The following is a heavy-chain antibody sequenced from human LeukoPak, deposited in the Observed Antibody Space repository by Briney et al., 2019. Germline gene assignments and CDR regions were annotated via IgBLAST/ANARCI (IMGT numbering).Heavy chain of an antibody. CDR3: ARDLHYAFDI. Sequence: GGSLRLSCAASGFTFSSCWMHWVRQAPGKGLEWVSHIYSSDTTYADSVKGRFTISRDNAKNSLYLQMNSLRDEDTAVYYCARDLHYAFDIWGQGTMVTASS. J-gene: IGHJ3*02. V-gene: IGHV3-48*02. D-gene: IGHD3-10*01. CDR2: IYSSDTT. CDR1: GFTFSSCW.